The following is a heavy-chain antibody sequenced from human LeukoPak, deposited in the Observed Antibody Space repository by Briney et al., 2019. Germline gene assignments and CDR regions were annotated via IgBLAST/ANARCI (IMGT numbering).Heavy chain of an antibody. CDR2: IYSGGST. D-gene: IGHD3-16*01. CDR1: GFTVSSNY. J-gene: IGHJ6*03. CDR3: ARVFGTASPTYYYYYYMDV. V-gene: IGHV3-66*02. Sequence: GGSLRLSCAASGFTVSSNYMSWVRQAPGKGLEWVSVIYSGGSTYYADSVKGRFTISRDNSKNTLYLQMNSLRAEDTAVYYCARVFGTASPTYYYYYYMDVRGKGTTVTVSS.